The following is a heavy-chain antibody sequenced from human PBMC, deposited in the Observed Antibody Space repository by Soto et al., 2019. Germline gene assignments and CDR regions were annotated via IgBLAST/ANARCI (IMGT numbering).Heavy chain of an antibody. D-gene: IGHD5-12*01. CDR2: IYYSGST. J-gene: IGHJ4*02. V-gene: IGHV4-39*01. Sequence: XATLSLTFTVSGGSFTSSSYSWGWIRQPPGKGLEWIGSIYYSGSTYYNPSLKSRVTISVDTSNNQFSLKLRSVTAADTAVYYCARPRGGIDGYNYYFDNWGQGTLVTVSS. CDR3: ARPRGGIDGYNYYFDN. CDR1: GGSFTSSSYS.